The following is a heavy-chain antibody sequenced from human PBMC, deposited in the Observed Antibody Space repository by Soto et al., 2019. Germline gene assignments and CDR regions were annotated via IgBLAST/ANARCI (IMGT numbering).Heavy chain of an antibody. CDR3: ARAPINPKWDVTMFDY. J-gene: IGHJ4*02. V-gene: IGHV1-3*01. CDR2: INAGNGNT. D-gene: IGHD1-26*01. CDR1: GFPFTSHA. Sequence: QVHLVQSATEVKRPGASVKVSCQTSGFPFTSHAIHWVRQAPGQRPEWLGWINAGNGNTKYSQRFQGRITITRDTAASTAYMELNSLTSEDTSLFYCARAPINPKWDVTMFDYWGQGTLVTVSS.